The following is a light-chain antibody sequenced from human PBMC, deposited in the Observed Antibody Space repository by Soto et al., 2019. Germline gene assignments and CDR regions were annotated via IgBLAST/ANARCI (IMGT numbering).Light chain of an antibody. CDR3: QQYNDWPQT. Sequence: EIVLTQSPATLSVFPGETATLSCRASQTIGDNLAWYQQRPGQAPRLLVSSGSTRATDIPGRFSGRGSGSESTLTIHSLQSEDFALYYCQQYNDWPQTFGQGTKVEI. V-gene: IGKV3-15*01. J-gene: IGKJ1*01. CDR1: QTIGDN. CDR2: SGS.